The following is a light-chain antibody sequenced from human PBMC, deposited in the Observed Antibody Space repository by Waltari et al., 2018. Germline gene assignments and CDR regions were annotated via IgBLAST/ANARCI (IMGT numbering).Light chain of an antibody. CDR1: SSDIGGYDR. Sequence: QAALTQPPSMSGSPGQSVTISCTGTSSDIGGYDRVSWYQQHPSKAPKLMIYEVSQRPSWVSARFSCSRSGNTASLTISGLQAEDEADYYCGSYAGSNTGLFGGGTRLTVL. J-gene: IGLJ2*01. V-gene: IGLV2-11*01. CDR3: GSYAGSNTGL. CDR2: EVS.